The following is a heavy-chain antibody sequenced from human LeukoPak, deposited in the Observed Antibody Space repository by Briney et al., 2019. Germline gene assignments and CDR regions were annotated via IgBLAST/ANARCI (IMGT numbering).Heavy chain of an antibody. J-gene: IGHJ4*02. Sequence: GGSLRLSCAASGFTFSSYGMHWVRQAPGKGLEWVAVIWYDGSNKYYADSVKGRFTISRDNSKNTLYLQMNSLRAEDTAVYYCARGQGWNDHYFDYWGQGTLVTVSS. CDR1: GFTFSSYG. CDR3: ARGQGWNDHYFDY. V-gene: IGHV3-33*01. D-gene: IGHD1-1*01. CDR2: IWYDGSNK.